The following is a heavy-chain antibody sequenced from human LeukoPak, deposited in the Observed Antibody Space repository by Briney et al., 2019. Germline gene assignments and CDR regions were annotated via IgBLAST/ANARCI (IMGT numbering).Heavy chain of an antibody. CDR1: GYTFISYD. D-gene: IGHD3-22*01. CDR3: ARGLYYYDSNGRTPYDY. Sequence: ASVKVSCKASGYTFISYDINWVRQATGQGLEWMGWMNPNGGITGYAQKFQGRVSMTRNTSISTAYMELSSLKSEDTAVYYCARGLYYYDSNGRTPYDYWGQGTLVTVSS. J-gene: IGHJ4*02. CDR2: MNPNGGIT. V-gene: IGHV1-8*01.